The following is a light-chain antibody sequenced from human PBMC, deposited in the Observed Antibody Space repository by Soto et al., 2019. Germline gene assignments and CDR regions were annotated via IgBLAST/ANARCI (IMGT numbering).Light chain of an antibody. CDR3: QQYYSTPFT. CDR1: QDIGDY. J-gene: IGKJ3*01. V-gene: IGKV1-27*01. CDR2: AAS. Sequence: DIQMTQSPSSLSASVGDRVTITCRASQDIGDYLAWYQQKPGQVPKLLISAASTLQSGVPSRFRGRASGTDFTLTITGLQPDDFATYYCQQYYSTPFTFGPGTKVDI.